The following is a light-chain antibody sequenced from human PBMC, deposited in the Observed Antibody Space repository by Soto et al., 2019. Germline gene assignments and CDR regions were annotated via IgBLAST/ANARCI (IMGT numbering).Light chain of an antibody. CDR2: HVS. J-gene: IGKJ2*01. Sequence: EIVLTQSPGTLSLSPGESATLSCRANQVVSSSYLAWYQQKPGQAPRLLIYHVSDRAIGIPDRFSGSGSGTDFTLTITRLEPEDFALFYCQQYGTFPFSFGQGTKLEIK. CDR3: QQYGTFPFS. V-gene: IGKV3-20*01. CDR1: QVVSSSY.